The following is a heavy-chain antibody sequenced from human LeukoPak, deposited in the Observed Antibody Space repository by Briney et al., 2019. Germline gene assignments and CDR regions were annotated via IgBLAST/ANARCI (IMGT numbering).Heavy chain of an antibody. CDR3: AKDNNYDSSGYSNAFDI. Sequence: GGSLRLSCAAAGFTLSSYAMSWGRQAPGKGVEWGSAISGSGGSTYYADSVKGRFTISRDNSKNTLYLQMNSLRAEDTAVYYCAKDNNYDSSGYSNAFDIWGQGTMVTVSS. CDR2: ISGSGGST. V-gene: IGHV3-23*01. J-gene: IGHJ3*02. CDR1: GFTLSSYA. D-gene: IGHD3-22*01.